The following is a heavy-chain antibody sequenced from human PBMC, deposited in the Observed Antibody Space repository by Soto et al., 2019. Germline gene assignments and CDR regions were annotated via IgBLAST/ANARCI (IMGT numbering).Heavy chain of an antibody. J-gene: IGHJ6*02. CDR3: ARDWPEHLRYFDYYGMDV. D-gene: IGHD3-9*01. CDR2: IIPIFGTA. V-gene: IGHV1-69*01. Sequence: QVQLVQSGAEVKKPGSSVKVSCKASGGTFSSYAISWVRQAPGQGLEWMGGIIPIFGTANYAQKFQGRVTITADESTSTAYMELSSLRSEDTAVYYCARDWPEHLRYFDYYGMDVWGQGTTVTVSS. CDR1: GGTFSSYA.